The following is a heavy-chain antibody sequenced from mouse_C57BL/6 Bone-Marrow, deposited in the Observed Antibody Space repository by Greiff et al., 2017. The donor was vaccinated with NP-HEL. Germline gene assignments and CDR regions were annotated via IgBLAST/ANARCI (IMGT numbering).Heavy chain of an antibody. CDR3: ARGGGRLRCYGGGYFTV. J-gene: IGHJ1*03. D-gene: IGHD1-1*02. CDR1: GFTFCRYA. CDR2: ISDGGSYT. V-gene: IGHV5-4*03. Sequence: EVKLMESGGGLVKPGGSLKLSCAASGFTFCRYAMSWVRQTPEKRLEWVATISDGGSYTYSPDNVMGRFTISRDNAKNNLYLQMSHLRPESTAMYHCARGGGRLRCYGGGYFTVWGTGTTVTVSS.